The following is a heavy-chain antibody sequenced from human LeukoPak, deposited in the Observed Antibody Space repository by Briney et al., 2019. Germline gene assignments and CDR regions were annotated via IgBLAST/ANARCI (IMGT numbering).Heavy chain of an antibody. D-gene: IGHD3-10*01. CDR1: GFTFSSYA. CDR2: ISGSGGNT. CDR3: AKNTDSGSYYRFDY. J-gene: IGHJ4*02. V-gene: IGHV3-23*01. Sequence: GGSLRLSCATSGFTFSSYAMSWVRQAPGAGLEWVSTISGSGGNTYHADSVKGRFTISRDNSKNTLYLQMNSLRADDTAVYYCAKNTDSGSYYRFDYWGQGTLVTVSS.